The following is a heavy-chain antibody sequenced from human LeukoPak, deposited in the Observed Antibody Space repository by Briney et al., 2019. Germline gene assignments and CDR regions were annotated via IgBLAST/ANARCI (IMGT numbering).Heavy chain of an antibody. Sequence: SETLSLTCTVSGYSISSGYYWGWIRQPPGKGLEWIGSIYHSGSTYYNPSLKSRVTISVDTSKNQFSLKLSSVTAADTAVYYCARVDGGYYDRDFDYWGQGTLVTVSS. CDR2: IYHSGST. CDR3: ARVDGGYYDRDFDY. CDR1: GYSISSGYY. J-gene: IGHJ4*02. D-gene: IGHD3-3*01. V-gene: IGHV4-38-2*02.